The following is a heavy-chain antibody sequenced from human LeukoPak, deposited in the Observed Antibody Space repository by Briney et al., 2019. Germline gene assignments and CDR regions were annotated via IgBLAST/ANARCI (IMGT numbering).Heavy chain of an antibody. V-gene: IGHV1-24*01. Sequence: ASVKVSCKVSGYTLTELSMHWVRQAPGKGLEWMGGFDPEDGETIYAQKFQGRVAMTEDTSTDTAYMELSSLRSEDTAVYYCATLGVRVRGVHLIFDYWGQGTLVTVSS. CDR2: FDPEDGET. CDR3: ATLGVRVRGVHLIFDY. CDR1: GYTLTELS. J-gene: IGHJ4*02. D-gene: IGHD3-10*01.